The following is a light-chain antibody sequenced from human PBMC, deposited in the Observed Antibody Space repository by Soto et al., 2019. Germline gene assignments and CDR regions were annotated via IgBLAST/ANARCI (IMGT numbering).Light chain of an antibody. CDR3: QQKYGTTGT. CDR2: AAS. V-gene: IGKV1-39*01. CDR1: QSVSTY. J-gene: IGKJ1*01. Sequence: DIQMTQSPSSLSVSPGDRVTLTCRASQSVSTYLSWYHKTSGKDPKMLIYAASSLPRGVPSRFSGSGSGTDFNLTISSLQTEDFATYDCQQKYGTTGTVGPGTKGEI.